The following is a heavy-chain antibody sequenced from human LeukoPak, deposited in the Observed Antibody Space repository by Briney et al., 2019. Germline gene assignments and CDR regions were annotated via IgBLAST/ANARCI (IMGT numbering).Heavy chain of an antibody. V-gene: IGHV3-53*01. CDR3: ARDLRIVGATNDY. Sequence: PGGSLRLSCAASGFTVSSNYMSWVRQAPGKGLEWVSLIYSDDSTYYADSVKGRFTISRDNAKNTLYLQMNSLRAEDTAVYYCARDLRIVGATNDYWGQGTLVTVSS. J-gene: IGHJ4*02. D-gene: IGHD1-26*01. CDR1: GFTVSSNY. CDR2: IYSDDST.